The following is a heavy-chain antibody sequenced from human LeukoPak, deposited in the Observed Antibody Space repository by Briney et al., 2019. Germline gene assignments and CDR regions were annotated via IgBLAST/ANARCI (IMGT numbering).Heavy chain of an antibody. CDR2: IYSTGST. CDR1: GGSISSYY. CDR3: ASQIASAGTAGFDF. D-gene: IGHD6-13*01. V-gene: IGHV4-4*07. Sequence: SETLSLTCTVSGGSISSYYWSWIRQPAGKGLEWIGRIYSTGSTNYNPSLKSRVTMSVDTSKNQFSLRLRSVTAAGTAVYYCASQIASAGTAGFDFWGQGALVTVSS. J-gene: IGHJ4*02.